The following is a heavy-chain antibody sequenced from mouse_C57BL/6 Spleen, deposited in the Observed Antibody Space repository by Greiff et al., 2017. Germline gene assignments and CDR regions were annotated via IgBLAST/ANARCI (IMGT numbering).Heavy chain of an antibody. J-gene: IGHJ4*01. CDR1: GYAFSSSW. CDR2: IYPGDGDT. Sequence: VTLQESGPELVKPGASVKISCKASGYAFSSSWMNWVKQRPGKGLEWIGRIYPGDGDTNYNGKFKGKATLTADKSSSTAYMQLSSLTSEDSAVYFCARWEIYYAMDYWGQGTSVTVSS. V-gene: IGHV1-82*01. D-gene: IGHD4-1*01. CDR3: ARWEIYYAMDY.